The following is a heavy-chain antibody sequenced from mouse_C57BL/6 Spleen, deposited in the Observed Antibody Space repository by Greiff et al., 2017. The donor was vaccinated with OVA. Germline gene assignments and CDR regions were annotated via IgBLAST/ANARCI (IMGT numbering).Heavy chain of an antibody. D-gene: IGHD2-10*01. CDR3: ARRGAYPRAMDY. CDR1: GYAFTNYL. V-gene: IGHV1-54*01. CDR2: INPGSGGT. Sequence: QLQQSGAELVRPGTSVKVSCKASGYAFTNYLIEWVKQRPGQGLEWIGVINPGSGGTNYNEKFKGKATLTADKSSSTAYMQLSSLTSEDSAVYFCARRGAYPRAMDYWGQGTSVTVSS. J-gene: IGHJ4*01.